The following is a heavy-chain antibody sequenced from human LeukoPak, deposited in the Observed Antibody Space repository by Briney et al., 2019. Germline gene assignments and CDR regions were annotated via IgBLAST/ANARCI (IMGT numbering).Heavy chain of an antibody. J-gene: IGHJ4*02. CDR1: GVSISSSSYY. Sequence: SETLSLTCTVSGVSISSSSYYWGWIRQPPGRGLEWIGSIYYSGSTYYNPSLKSRVTISVDTSKNQFSLKLSSVTAADTAVYYCARGFTLDYWGQGTLVTVSS. V-gene: IGHV4-39*07. CDR3: ARGFTLDY. CDR2: IYYSGST.